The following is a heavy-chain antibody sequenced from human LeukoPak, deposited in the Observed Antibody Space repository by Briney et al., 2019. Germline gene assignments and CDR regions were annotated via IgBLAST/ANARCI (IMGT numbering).Heavy chain of an antibody. CDR3: TTLGYHLDS. Sequence: GSLRLSCAASGFDFYAYEMNWVRHAPGRGLEWVVYFAGSDTTTYYADSVKGRCTISRDNAKNSLYLQMNSLRAEDTALYYCTTLGYHLDSWGQGTLVTVSS. J-gene: IGHJ4*02. D-gene: IGHD3-22*01. V-gene: IGHV3-48*03. CDR1: GFDFYAYE. CDR2: FAGSDTTT.